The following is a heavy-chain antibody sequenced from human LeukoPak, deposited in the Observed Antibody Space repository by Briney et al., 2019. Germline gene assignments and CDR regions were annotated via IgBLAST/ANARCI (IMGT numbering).Heavy chain of an antibody. CDR3: ARAGEYCSSTSCYVAHY. CDR2: IKQDGSEK. Sequence: GGSLRLSCAAPGFTFSSYWMSWVRQAPGKGLEWVANIKQDGSEKYYVDSVKGRFTISRDNARKSLYLQMNSLRAEDTAIYYCARAGEYCSSTSCYVAHYWGRGTLVTVSS. V-gene: IGHV3-7*04. D-gene: IGHD2-2*01. J-gene: IGHJ4*02. CDR1: GFTFSSYW.